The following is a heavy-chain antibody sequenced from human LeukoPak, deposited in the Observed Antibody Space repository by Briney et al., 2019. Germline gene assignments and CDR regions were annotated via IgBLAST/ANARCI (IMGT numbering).Heavy chain of an antibody. D-gene: IGHD6-6*01. V-gene: IGHV4-38-2*02. CDR3: ARGVEYSSSSWFDP. CDR1: GYSISSGYY. Sequence: SETLSFTCTVSGYSISSGYYWGWIRQPPGKGLEWIGSIYHSGSTYYNPSLKSRVTISVDTSKNQFSLKLSSVTAADTAAYYCARGVEYSSSSWFDPWGQGTLVTVSS. J-gene: IGHJ5*02. CDR2: IYHSGST.